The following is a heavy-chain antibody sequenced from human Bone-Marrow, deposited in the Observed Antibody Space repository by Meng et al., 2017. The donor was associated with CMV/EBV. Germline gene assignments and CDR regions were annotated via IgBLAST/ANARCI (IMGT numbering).Heavy chain of an antibody. CDR2: IYYSGST. V-gene: IGHV4-59*01. D-gene: IGHD3-3*01. CDR3: ARGDDFWSGYLSSLALDY. Sequence: SETLSLTCTVSGGSISSYYWSWIRQPPGKGLEWIGYIYYSGSTNYNPSLKSRVTISVDTPKNQFSLKLSSVTAADTAVYYCARGDDFWSGYLSSLALDYWGQGTLVTVSS. CDR1: GGSISSYY. J-gene: IGHJ4*02.